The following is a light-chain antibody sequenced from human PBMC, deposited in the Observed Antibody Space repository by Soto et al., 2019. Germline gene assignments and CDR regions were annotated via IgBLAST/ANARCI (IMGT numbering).Light chain of an antibody. CDR1: SSDVGGYNY. CDR3: SSYTSSSPYVV. CDR2: DVS. Sequence: QSALTQPASVSGSPGQSITISCTGTSSDVGGYNYDSWYQQHPGKAPKLMIYDVSNRPSGVSNRFSGSKSGNTASLTISGLQAEDEADYYCSSYTSSSPYVVFGGGTKVTVL. V-gene: IGLV2-14*01. J-gene: IGLJ2*01.